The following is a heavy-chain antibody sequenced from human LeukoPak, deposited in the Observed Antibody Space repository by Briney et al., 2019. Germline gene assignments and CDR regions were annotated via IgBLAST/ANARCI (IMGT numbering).Heavy chain of an antibody. CDR2: IYHSGST. V-gene: IGHV4-4*02. D-gene: IGHD3-10*01. CDR1: GGSISSSNW. CDR3: ARSRQASGLFSS. Sequence: PSGTLSLTCAVSGGSISSSNWWSWVRQPPGKGLEWIGEIYHSGSTNYNPSLKSRFTISVDRPKNQFFLNVTSLTAADTAVYYCARSRQASGLFSSWGQGTLVVVSS. J-gene: IGHJ5*02.